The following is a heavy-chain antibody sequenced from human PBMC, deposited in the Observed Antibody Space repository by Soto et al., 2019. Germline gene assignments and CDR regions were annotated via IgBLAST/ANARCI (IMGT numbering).Heavy chain of an antibody. V-gene: IGHV4-31*03. J-gene: IGHJ3*02. Sequence: SETLSLTCTVSGGSISSGGYYWSWIRQHPGKGLEWIGYIYYSGSTYYNPSLKSRVTISVDTSKNQFSLKLSSVTAADTAVYYCARGKGFTAAMFGVEEHLRAFDIWGQGTMVTVSS. CDR3: ARGKGFTAAMFGVEEHLRAFDI. CDR2: IYYSGST. D-gene: IGHD2-2*01. CDR1: GGSISSGGYY.